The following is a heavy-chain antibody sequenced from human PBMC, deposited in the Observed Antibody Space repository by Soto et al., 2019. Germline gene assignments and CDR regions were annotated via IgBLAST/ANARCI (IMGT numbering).Heavy chain of an antibody. Sequence: QVHLQESGPGLVKSSQTRALTCTVSGGSISSGGYYWYWVRQHPEKGLEWIGFIYYSGTTYNNPSLKSRVTMSVDTSKNQFSLNLRSVTAADTAVYYCASRDVDTTLVGNDYWGQGSLVVVSS. CDR3: ASRDVDTTLVGNDY. CDR1: GGSISSGGYY. D-gene: IGHD5-18*01. CDR2: IYYSGTT. J-gene: IGHJ4*02. V-gene: IGHV4-31*03.